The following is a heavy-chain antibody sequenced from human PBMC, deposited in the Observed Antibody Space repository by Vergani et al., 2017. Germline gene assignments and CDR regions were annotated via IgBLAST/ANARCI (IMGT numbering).Heavy chain of an antibody. CDR2: INPSGGHT. CDR3: ARGDYGILTGYRY. D-gene: IGHD3-9*01. Sequence: QVQVVQSGAEVKKSGASVKVSCKTSGYTFSNYYMHWVRQAPGQGLEWMGRINPSGGHTNYAQKFQGRVTITRDTSPSTVYMELSSLGSEDTAIYYCARGDYGILTGYRYWGQGTLVTVSA. J-gene: IGHJ4*02. CDR1: GYTFSNYY. V-gene: IGHV1-46*03.